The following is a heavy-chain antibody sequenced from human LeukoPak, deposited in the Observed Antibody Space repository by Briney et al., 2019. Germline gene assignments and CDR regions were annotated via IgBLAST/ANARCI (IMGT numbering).Heavy chain of an antibody. V-gene: IGHV1-18*01. J-gene: IGHJ2*01. CDR1: GYTFTSYG. Sequence: ASVKVSCKASGYTFTSYGISWVRQAPGQGLEWMGWISAYNGNTNYAQKLQGRVTVTTDTSTSTAYMELRSLRSDDTAVYYCARDRLYNWYFDLWGRGTLVTVSS. CDR2: ISAYNGNT. D-gene: IGHD2/OR15-2a*01. CDR3: ARDRLYNWYFDL.